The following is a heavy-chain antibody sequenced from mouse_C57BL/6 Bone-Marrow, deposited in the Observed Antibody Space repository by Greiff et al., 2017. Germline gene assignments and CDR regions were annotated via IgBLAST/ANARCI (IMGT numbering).Heavy chain of an antibody. V-gene: IGHV8-8*01. CDR2: IWWDDDK. CDR1: GFSLSTFGMG. J-gene: IGHJ1*03. D-gene: IGHD2-4*01. CDR3: ARIAKVYYDYDVNV. Sequence: QVTLKESGPGILQPSQTLSLTCSFSGFSLSTFGMGVGWIRQPSGKGLEWLAHIWWDDDKYYNPALKSRLTISKDTSKNKVFLKIANVDTADTATYYCARIAKVYYDYDVNVWGTGTTVTVSS.